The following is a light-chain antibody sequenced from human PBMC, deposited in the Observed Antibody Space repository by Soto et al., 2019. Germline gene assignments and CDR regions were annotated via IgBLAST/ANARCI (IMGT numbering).Light chain of an antibody. J-gene: IGKJ2*01. CDR2: AAS. V-gene: IGKV1-6*01. CDR3: LQDYNYPRT. Sequence: AVQMTQSPSSLSASVGDRVTITCRASQDVRNDLDWYQQKPGKAPKLLIYAASHLQNGVPSRFSGSGSGTHFTLTLSSLQPEDFATYFCLQDYNYPRTFGQGAKLEIK. CDR1: QDVRND.